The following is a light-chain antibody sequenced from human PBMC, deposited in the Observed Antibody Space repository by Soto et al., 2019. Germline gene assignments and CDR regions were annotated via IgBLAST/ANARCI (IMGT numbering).Light chain of an antibody. CDR2: SAS. CDR3: QQYNKWPQT. J-gene: IGKJ1*01. V-gene: IGKV3-15*01. CDR1: QSVGSN. Sequence: EVVMTQSPATLSVSPGERATLSCRASQSVGSNLAWYQQKPGQAPRLLIYSASTRATGIPAKFSGSGSGTEFTLTISSLQSEDFAVYYCQQYNKWPQTFGQGTKVDLK.